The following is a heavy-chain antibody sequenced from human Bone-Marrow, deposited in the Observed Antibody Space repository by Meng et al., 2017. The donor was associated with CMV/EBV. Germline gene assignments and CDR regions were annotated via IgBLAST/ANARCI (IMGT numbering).Heavy chain of an antibody. Sequence: GSLRLSCTVSGGSIITTNYFWAWIRQPPGKGLEWIGSLFYDGATQYNPSLKSRVALSVATSKNQFSLRLNFVTAADTAIDYCARELRNWDFQSGGDYWGQGTLVTVSS. CDR2: LFYDGAT. CDR1: GGSIITTNYF. J-gene: IGHJ4*02. D-gene: IGHD1-7*01. V-gene: IGHV4-39*07. CDR3: ARELRNWDFQSGGDY.